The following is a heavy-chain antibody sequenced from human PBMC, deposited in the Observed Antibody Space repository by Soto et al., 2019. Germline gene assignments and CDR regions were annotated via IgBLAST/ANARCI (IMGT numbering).Heavy chain of an antibody. Sequence: PGGSLRLSCAASGFTFSSYSMNWVRQAPGKGLEWVSYISSSSSTIYYADSVKGRFTISRDNAKNSLYLQMNSLRDEDTAVYYCARDPPTSIKIFGVVPPGMAVWGQGTTVTVSS. CDR3: ARDPPTSIKIFGVVPPGMAV. CDR2: ISSSSSTI. CDR1: GFTFSSYS. D-gene: IGHD3-3*01. V-gene: IGHV3-48*02. J-gene: IGHJ6*02.